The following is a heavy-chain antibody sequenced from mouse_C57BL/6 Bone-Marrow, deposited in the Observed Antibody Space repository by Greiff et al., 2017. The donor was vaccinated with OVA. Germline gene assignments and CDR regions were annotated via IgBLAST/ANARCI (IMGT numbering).Heavy chain of an antibody. V-gene: IGHV5-4*03. CDR3: ARAFYFDV. Sequence: EVMLVESGGGLVKPGGSLKLSCAASGFTFSSYAMSWVRQTPEKRLECVATISDGGSYTYYPDNVKGRFTISRDNAKNNLYLQMSHLKSEDTAMYYCARAFYFDVWGTGTTVTVSS. J-gene: IGHJ1*03. CDR1: GFTFSSYA. CDR2: ISDGGSYT.